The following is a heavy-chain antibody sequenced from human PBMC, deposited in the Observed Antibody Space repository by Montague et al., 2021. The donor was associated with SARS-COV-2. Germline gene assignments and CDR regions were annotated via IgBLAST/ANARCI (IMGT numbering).Heavy chain of an antibody. Sequence: SETLSLTCAVYSGSFRDFYWICLRHSPVKWLEWCGEINHTGSATYNPSLKGRVTLSRDTSKNQFSLELQSVTPADTAIYYCARGQVTISGVLIFIPAAGHLAAWGQRTSVIVSS. D-gene: IGHD3-3*01. CDR2: INHTGSA. V-gene: IGHV4-34*01. CDR3: ARGQVTISGVLIFIPAAGHLAA. J-gene: IGHJ3*01. CDR1: SGSFRDFY.